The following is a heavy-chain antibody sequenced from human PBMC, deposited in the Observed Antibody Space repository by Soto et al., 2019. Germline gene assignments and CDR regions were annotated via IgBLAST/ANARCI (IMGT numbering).Heavy chain of an antibody. CDR3: ARDVGSSGWYPTSDPNWFDP. CDR1: GFNFRSYS. D-gene: IGHD6-19*01. J-gene: IGHJ5*02. Sequence: EVQLVESGGGLVQPGGSLRLSWAASGFNFRSYSMNWVRQAQGKVLEWVSYISSSSSTIYYVDSVKGRFTISRDNAKNSLYLQMNSLRDEDTAVYYCARDVGSSGWYPTSDPNWFDPWGQGTLVTVSS. V-gene: IGHV3-48*02. CDR2: ISSSSSTI.